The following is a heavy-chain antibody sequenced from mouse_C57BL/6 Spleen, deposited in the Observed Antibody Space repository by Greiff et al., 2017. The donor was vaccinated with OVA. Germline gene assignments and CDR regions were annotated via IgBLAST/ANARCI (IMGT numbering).Heavy chain of an antibody. CDR2: IDPSDSYT. CDR3: ARYGIIDY. CDR1: GYTFTSYW. D-gene: IGHD2-1*01. V-gene: IGHV1-50*01. Sequence: QVHVKQPGAELVKPGASVKLSCKASGYTFTSYWMQWVKQRPGQGLEWIGEIDPSDSYTNYNQKFKGKATLTVDTSSSTAYMQLSSLTSEDSAVYYCARYGIIDYWGQGTTLTVSS. J-gene: IGHJ2*01.